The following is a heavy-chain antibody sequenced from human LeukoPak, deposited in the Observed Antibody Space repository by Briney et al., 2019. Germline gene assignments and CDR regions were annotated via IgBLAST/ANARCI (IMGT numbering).Heavy chain of an antibody. D-gene: IGHD3-3*01. CDR2: VHHSGRT. V-gene: IGHV4-38-2*02. Sequence: SETLSLTCTVSGYSISSDYYWGWIRQPPGKGLEWIGSVHHSGRTYYNPSLKSRVTISVDTSKNQFSLKLASVTAADTAVYYCARERSGSEIFARSFDIWGQGTMVTVSS. CDR3: ARERSGSEIFARSFDI. J-gene: IGHJ3*02. CDR1: GYSISSDYY.